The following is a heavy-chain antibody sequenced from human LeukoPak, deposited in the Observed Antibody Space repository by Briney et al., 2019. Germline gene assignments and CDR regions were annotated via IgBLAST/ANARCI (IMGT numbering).Heavy chain of an antibody. CDR3: AKGAAASYYYYYYMDV. D-gene: IGHD2-2*01. CDR2: IRYDGSNK. V-gene: IGHV3-30*02. CDR1: GFTFSSYG. J-gene: IGHJ6*03. Sequence: GGSLRLSCAASGFTFSSYGMHWVRQAPGKGLEWVAFIRYDGSNKYYADSVKGRFTISRDNSKNRLYLQMNSLRAEHTAVYYCAKGAAASYYYYYYMDVWGKGTTVTISS.